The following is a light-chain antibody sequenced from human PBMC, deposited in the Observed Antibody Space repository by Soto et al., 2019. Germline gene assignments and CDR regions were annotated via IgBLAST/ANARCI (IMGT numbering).Light chain of an antibody. V-gene: IGKV1-5*01. CDR1: QSISSW. CDR3: QQYNSYSIT. J-gene: IGKJ5*01. Sequence: DIQMTQSPSTLYASVGDRVTITCRASQSISSWLAWYQQKPWKAPKLLIYDASSLESGVPSRFSGSGSGTEFTLTISSLQPDDFATYYCQQYNSYSITFGQGTRLEIK. CDR2: DAS.